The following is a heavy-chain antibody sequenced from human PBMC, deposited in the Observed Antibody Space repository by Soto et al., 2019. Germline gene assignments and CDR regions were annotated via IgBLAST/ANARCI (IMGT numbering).Heavy chain of an antibody. CDR2: IYYSGST. CDR3: ARRVSSSSVRDYYYYMDV. V-gene: IGHV4-59*08. Sequence: QVQLQESGPGLVKPSETLSLTCTVSGGSISSYYWSWIRQPPGKGLEWIWYIYYSGSTNYNPSLKSRVTISVDTSKNQFSLKMRSVTAADTAVYYCARRVSSSSVRDYYYYMDVWGKGTTVTVSS. J-gene: IGHJ6*03. CDR1: GGSISSYY. D-gene: IGHD6-6*01.